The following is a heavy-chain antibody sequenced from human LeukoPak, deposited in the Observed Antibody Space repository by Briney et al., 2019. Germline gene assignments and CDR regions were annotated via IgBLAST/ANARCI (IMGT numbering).Heavy chain of an antibody. D-gene: IGHD6-13*01. Sequence: SETLSLTCTVSGGSISGYYWTWIRKPPGKGLEWIGCIYYSGSTNYNPSLKSRVTISVATSKNQFSLKLSSVTAADTAVFYCARVSPFSSSWFSAFDIWGQGTMVTVSS. CDR3: ARVSPFSSSWFSAFDI. CDR1: GGSISGYY. J-gene: IGHJ3*02. V-gene: IGHV4-59*01. CDR2: IYYSGST.